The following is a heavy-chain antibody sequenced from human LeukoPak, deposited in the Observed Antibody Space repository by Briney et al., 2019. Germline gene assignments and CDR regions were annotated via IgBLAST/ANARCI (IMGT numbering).Heavy chain of an antibody. CDR3: ARPEEVY. Sequence: TPSETLSLTCAVYGGSFSGYYWSWIRQPPGKGLEWIGEINHSGSTNYNPSLKSRVTISVDTSKNQFSLKLSSVTAADTAVYYCARPEEVYWGQGTLVTVSS. V-gene: IGHV4-34*01. J-gene: IGHJ4*02. CDR1: GGSFSGYY. CDR2: INHSGST. D-gene: IGHD1-14*01.